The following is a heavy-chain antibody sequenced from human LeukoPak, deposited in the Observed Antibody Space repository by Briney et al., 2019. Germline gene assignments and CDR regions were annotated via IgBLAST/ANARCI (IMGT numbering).Heavy chain of an antibody. D-gene: IGHD1-26*01. CDR3: AKSGGYGLIDK. J-gene: IGHJ4*02. CDR2: IYYSGST. V-gene: IGHV4-59*08. CDR1: GGSFSSYY. Sequence: PSETLSLTCTVSGGSFSSYYWSWIRQPPGKGLEWIGYIYYSGSTNYNPSLKSRVTISVDTSKNLFSLRLNSMTAADTAVYYCAKSGGYGLIDKWGQGTLVTVSS.